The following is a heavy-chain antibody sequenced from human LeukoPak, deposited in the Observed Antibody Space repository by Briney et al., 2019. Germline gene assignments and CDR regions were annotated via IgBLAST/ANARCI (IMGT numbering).Heavy chain of an antibody. CDR1: RFTFSRFW. CDR3: AREGYLGLCSTTSCSSFDC. J-gene: IGHJ4*02. CDR2: IKQDGSEK. D-gene: IGHD2-2*01. V-gene: IGHV3-7*01. Sequence: PGGSLRLSCAASRFTFSRFWMSWVRQAPGKGLEWVANIKQDGSEKYYVDSVKGRFTISRDNAKNSLYLQMNSLRVEDTAVYYCAREGYLGLCSTTSCSSFDCWGQGTVVTVSS.